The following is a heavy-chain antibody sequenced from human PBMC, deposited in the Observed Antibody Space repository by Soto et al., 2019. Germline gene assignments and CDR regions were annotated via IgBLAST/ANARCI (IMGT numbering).Heavy chain of an antibody. D-gene: IGHD2-21*02. V-gene: IGHV1-2*02. J-gene: IGHJ6*02. CDR1: VYSVTGYY. Sequence: SVKVSCKASVYSVTGYYMHLVRQAPGQGLEWMGWIDPNSGGTNYSQKFQGRVTMTRDTSISTAYMELSRLRSDDTAVYYCARNPHRVVVTALYGMDVWGQGTTVTVSS. CDR3: ARNPHRVVVTALYGMDV. CDR2: IDPNSGGT.